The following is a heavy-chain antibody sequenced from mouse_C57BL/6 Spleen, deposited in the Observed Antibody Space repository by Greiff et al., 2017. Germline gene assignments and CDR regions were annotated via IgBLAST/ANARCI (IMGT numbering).Heavy chain of an antibody. D-gene: IGHD1-1*02. V-gene: IGHV2-2*01. CDR1: GLSLTRYG. CDR2: IWSGGST. J-gene: IGHJ4*01. CDR3: ARNCYMGKGAMDY. Sequence: VKLMESGPGLVQPSQSLSITCTVSGLSLTRYGVHWVRQSPGKGLEWLGVIWSGGSTDCNAAFISRLSISKDNSKSQVFFKMNSLQADDTAIYYCARNCYMGKGAMDYWGQGTSVTVSS.